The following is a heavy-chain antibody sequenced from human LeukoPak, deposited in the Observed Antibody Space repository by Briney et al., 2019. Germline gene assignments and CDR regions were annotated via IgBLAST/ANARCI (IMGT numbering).Heavy chain of an antibody. CDR3: ARDRGYYGSGNFDY. J-gene: IGHJ4*02. CDR1: VGSIISSY. Sequence: SETLCLTCTVPVGSIISSYWSWIRQPLGEGVEWSGYIYYSGRTNYNPSRKSRVTISVDTSKNQFYLKLSSVTAADTAVYYCARDRGYYGSGNFDYWGQGTLVTVSS. D-gene: IGHD3-10*01. V-gene: IGHV4-59*01. CDR2: IYYSGRT.